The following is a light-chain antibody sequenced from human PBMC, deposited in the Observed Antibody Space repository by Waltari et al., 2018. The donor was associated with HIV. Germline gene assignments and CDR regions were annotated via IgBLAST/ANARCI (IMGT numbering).Light chain of an antibody. Sequence: QSVLTQPPSVSGAPGQRVTLSCTGSSPNIGARFDVHWYQQLPGTAPKLLIYGDNNRPSGVPDRFSGSKSGTSASLAITGLQAEDESDYYCQSYDSSLSGSVFGGGTKLTVL. CDR1: SPNIGARFD. V-gene: IGLV1-40*01. CDR3: QSYDSSLSGSV. J-gene: IGLJ3*02. CDR2: GDN.